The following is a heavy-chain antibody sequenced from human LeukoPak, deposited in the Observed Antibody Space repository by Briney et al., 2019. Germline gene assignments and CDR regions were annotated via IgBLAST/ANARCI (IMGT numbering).Heavy chain of an antibody. J-gene: IGHJ6*03. V-gene: IGHV3-21*01. D-gene: IGHD6-19*01. Sequence: GGSLRLSCAASGFTFSSYSMNWVRQAPGKGLEWVSSISSSSSYTYYADSVKGRFTISRDNAKKSLYLQMNSLRVEDTAVYYCARANGWHERGPDYYYYYMDVWGKGTTVTVSS. CDR1: GFTFSSYS. CDR3: ARANGWHERGPDYYYYYMDV. CDR2: ISSSSSYT.